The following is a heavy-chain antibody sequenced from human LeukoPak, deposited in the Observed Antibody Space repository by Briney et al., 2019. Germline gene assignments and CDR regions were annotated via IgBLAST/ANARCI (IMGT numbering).Heavy chain of an antibody. CDR2: IYYSGST. V-gene: IGHV4-59*08. CDR1: GGSFSGYY. D-gene: IGHD5-24*01. J-gene: IGHJ4*02. Sequence: SETLSLTCAVYGGSFSGYYWSWIRQPPGKGLEWIGYIYYSGSTNYNPSLKSRVTISVDTSKNQFSLKLSSVTAADTAVYYCASHNKGMATWDYWGQGTLVTVSS. CDR3: ASHNKGMATWDY.